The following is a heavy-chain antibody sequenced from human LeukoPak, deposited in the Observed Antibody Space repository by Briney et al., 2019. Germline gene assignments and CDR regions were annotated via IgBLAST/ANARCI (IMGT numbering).Heavy chain of an antibody. Sequence: SETLSLTCTVSGGSISSYYWSWIRQPAGKGLEWMGRIYSSGSTNYNPSLKSRVTMSVDTSKNQFSLKLSSVTAADTAVYYCARVSGVWGLGGMDVWGQGTTVTVS. CDR1: GGSISSYY. V-gene: IGHV4-4*07. J-gene: IGHJ6*02. CDR2: IYSSGST. CDR3: ARVSGVWGLGGMDV. D-gene: IGHD3-16*01.